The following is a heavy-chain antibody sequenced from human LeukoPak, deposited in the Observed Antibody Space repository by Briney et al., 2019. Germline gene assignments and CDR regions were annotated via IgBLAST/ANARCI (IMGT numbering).Heavy chain of an antibody. CDR1: GFTFSSYA. V-gene: IGHV3-21*01. CDR3: ARDPPGGVSDY. J-gene: IGHJ4*02. CDR2: ISDSGGYT. D-gene: IGHD2-8*02. Sequence: PGGSLRLSCAVSGFTFSSYAMTWVRQAPGKGLEWVSIISDSGGYTDYADSVKGRFTISRDNAKNSLYLQMNSLRAEDTAVYYCARDPPGGVSDYWGQGTLVTVSS.